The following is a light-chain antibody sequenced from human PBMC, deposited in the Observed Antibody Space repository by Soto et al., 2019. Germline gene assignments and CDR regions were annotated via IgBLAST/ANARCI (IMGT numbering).Light chain of an antibody. CDR2: DVS. CDR1: SSDVGAYNY. CDR3: SSYTTSRTYV. J-gene: IGLJ1*01. Sequence: QSALTQPASVSGYPGQSITISCTGASSDVGAYNYVAWCQQHPGKGPKLLIYDVSNRPSGFSSRFSGSKSGNTASLTISGLRAEDEADYFCSSYTTSRTYVFGTGTKLTVL. V-gene: IGLV2-14*01.